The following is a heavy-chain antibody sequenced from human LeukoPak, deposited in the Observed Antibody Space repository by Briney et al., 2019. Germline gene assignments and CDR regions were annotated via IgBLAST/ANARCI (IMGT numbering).Heavy chain of an antibody. CDR3: ARRVTAGSCNCVDR. V-gene: IGHV1-69*13. CDR1: GGTFSSYA. D-gene: IGHD6-13*01. J-gene: IGHJ5*02. Sequence: GGSVKLSCKASGGTFSSYAMSWVRQAPGQGLEWIAGIIPIFGTANYAQKFQGRVTITADESTNTAYMQLNSLRSEDTAVYYCARRVTAGSCNCVDRWGEGTLITFSS. CDR2: IIPIFGTA.